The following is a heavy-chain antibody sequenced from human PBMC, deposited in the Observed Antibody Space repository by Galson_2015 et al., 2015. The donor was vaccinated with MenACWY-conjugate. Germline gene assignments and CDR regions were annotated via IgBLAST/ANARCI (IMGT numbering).Heavy chain of an antibody. CDR1: GGSFSGYY. V-gene: IGHV4-30-2*01. CDR3: ARTVTLNWFDP. CDR2: IYHGGST. Sequence: TLSLTCAVYGGSFSGYYWSWIRQPPGKGLEWIGYIYHGGSTYYNPSLKSRVTISVDRSKNQFSLKLSSVTAADTAVYYCARTVTLNWFDPWGQGTLVTVSS. D-gene: IGHD4-17*01. J-gene: IGHJ5*02.